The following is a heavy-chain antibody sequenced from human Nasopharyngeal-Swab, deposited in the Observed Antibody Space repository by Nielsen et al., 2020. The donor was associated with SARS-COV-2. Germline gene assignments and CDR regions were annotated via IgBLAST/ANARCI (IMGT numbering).Heavy chain of an antibody. D-gene: IGHD6-25*01. CDR3: AGGAAGMDV. V-gene: IGHV3-74*01. J-gene: IGHJ6*02. CDR2: INSDGRTT. Sequence: WIRQPPGKGLLSVAHINSDGRTTIYVDAVKGRFTISRDRAKNTLYLQMDSLRGEDTAVYYCAGGAAGMDVWGQGITVTVSS.